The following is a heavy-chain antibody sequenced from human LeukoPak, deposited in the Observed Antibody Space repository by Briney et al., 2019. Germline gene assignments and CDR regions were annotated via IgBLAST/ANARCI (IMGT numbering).Heavy chain of an antibody. V-gene: IGHV3-30-3*01. CDR1: GFTFSSYA. D-gene: IGHD2-2*01. Sequence: QAGGSLRLSCAASGFTFSSYAMHWVRQAPGKGLEWVAVISYDGSNKYYADSVKGRFTISRDNAKNTLYLQMNSLRAEDTAVYYCASLVPAAITGMDVWGQGTTVTVSS. CDR2: ISYDGSNK. CDR3: ASLVPAAITGMDV. J-gene: IGHJ6*02.